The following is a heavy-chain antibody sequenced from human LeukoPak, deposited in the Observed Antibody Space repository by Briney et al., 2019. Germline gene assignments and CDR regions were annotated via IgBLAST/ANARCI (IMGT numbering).Heavy chain of an antibody. CDR1: GGSISSSSYY. V-gene: IGHV4-39*01. Sequence: ASETLSLTCTVSGGSISSSSYYWGWIRQPPGKGLEWIGSIYYSGSTYYNPSLKSRVTISVDTSKNQFSLKLSSVTAADTAVYYCARVTPMYYYDSSGYQGYDYWGQGTLVTVSS. J-gene: IGHJ4*02. CDR2: IYYSGST. CDR3: ARVTPMYYYDSSGYQGYDY. D-gene: IGHD3-22*01.